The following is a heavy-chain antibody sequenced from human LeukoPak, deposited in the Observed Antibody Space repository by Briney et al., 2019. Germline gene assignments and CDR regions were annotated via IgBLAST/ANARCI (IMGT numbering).Heavy chain of an antibody. J-gene: IGHJ4*02. CDR2: ISSSSSYI. CDR1: GFTFRSYS. D-gene: IGHD3-10*01. Sequence: GGSLRLSCAASGFTFRSYSMNWVRQAPGKGLEWVSSISSSSSYIYYADSVKGRLTISRDNAKNSLYLQMNSLRPEDTAVYYCALGESTRPFDYWGQGTLVAVSS. CDR3: ALGESTRPFDY. V-gene: IGHV3-21*01.